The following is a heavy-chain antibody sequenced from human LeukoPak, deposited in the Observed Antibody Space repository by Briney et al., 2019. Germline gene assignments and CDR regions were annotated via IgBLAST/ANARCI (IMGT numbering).Heavy chain of an antibody. CDR1: GGSISSSSYY. J-gene: IGHJ6*03. D-gene: IGHD3-22*01. V-gene: IGHV4-39*01. CDR2: IYYSGST. Sequence: PSETLSLTCTVSGGSISSSSYYWGSIRQPPGKGLEWIGSIYYSGSTYYNPSLKSRVTISVDTSKNQFSLKLSSVTAADTAVYYCARTVYYYDSSGYYQHYYYYYYMDVWGKGTTVTISS. CDR3: ARTVYYYDSSGYYQHYYYYYYMDV.